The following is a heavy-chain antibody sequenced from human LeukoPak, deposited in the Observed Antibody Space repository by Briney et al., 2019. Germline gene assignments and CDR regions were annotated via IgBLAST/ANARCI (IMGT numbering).Heavy chain of an antibody. CDR2: ISYDGSNK. D-gene: IGHD3-9*01. CDR3: AKDSADWLFSCFDY. CDR1: GFTFSSYA. J-gene: IGHJ4*02. V-gene: IGHV3-30-3*01. Sequence: GGSLRLSCAASGFTFSSYAMHWVRQAPGKGLEWVAVISYDGSNKYYADSVKGRFTISRDNSKNTLYLQMNSLRAEDTAVYYRAKDSADWLFSCFDYWGQGTLVTVSS.